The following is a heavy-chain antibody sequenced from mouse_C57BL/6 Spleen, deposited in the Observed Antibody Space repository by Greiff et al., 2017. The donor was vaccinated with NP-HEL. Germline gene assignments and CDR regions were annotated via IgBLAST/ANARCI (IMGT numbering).Heavy chain of an antibody. CDR2: IYPRDGST. Sequence: VQLQESGPELVKPGASVKLSCKASGYTFTSYDINWVKQRPGQGLEWIGWIYPRDGSTKYNEKFKGKATLTVDTSSSTAYMELHSLTSEDYAVYFCARNPDYYGSSYAWFAYWGQGTLVTVSA. D-gene: IGHD1-1*01. CDR3: ARNPDYYGSSYAWFAY. V-gene: IGHV1-85*01. J-gene: IGHJ3*01. CDR1: GYTFTSYD.